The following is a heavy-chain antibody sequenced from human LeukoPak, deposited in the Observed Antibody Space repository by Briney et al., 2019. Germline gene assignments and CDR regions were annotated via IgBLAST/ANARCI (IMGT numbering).Heavy chain of an antibody. Sequence: SVKVSCKASGGTFSSYAISWVRQAPGQGLEWMGGIIPMFGTANYAQKFQGRVTITTEESTSTTYMELSSLGSEDTAMYYCARVFARGGEISGSYYYYWGQGTLVTVSS. D-gene: IGHD1-26*01. CDR3: ARVFARGGEISGSYYYY. CDR1: GGTFSSYA. CDR2: IIPMFGTA. J-gene: IGHJ4*02. V-gene: IGHV1-69*05.